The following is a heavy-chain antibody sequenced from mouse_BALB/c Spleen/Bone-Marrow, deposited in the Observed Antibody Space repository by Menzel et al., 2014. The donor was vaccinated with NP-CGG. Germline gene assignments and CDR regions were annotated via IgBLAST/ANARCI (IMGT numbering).Heavy chain of an antibody. V-gene: IGHV14-3*02. CDR1: GSNIKDTY. D-gene: IGHD4-1*01. CDR3: ARWEYYAMDY. J-gene: IGHJ4*01. Sequence: VQLKESGAELVKPGASVKLSCTASGSNIKDTYMHWVKQGPEQGLEWIGRIDPANGNTKYDPKFQGKATITADTSSNTAYLQLSSLTSEDTAVYYCARWEYYAMDYWGQGTSVTVSS. CDR2: IDPANGNT.